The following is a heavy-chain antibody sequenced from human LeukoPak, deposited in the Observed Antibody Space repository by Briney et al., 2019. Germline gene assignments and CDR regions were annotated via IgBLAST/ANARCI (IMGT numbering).Heavy chain of an antibody. D-gene: IGHD3-22*01. CDR2: IYPGDSDT. CDR3: ARHLPIGRYYDSSGYPYYFDY. J-gene: IGHJ4*02. V-gene: IGHV5-51*01. CDR1: GYSFTGYW. Sequence: GESLKISCKGSGYSFTGYWIAWVRQIPGKGLEWMGIIYPGDSDTRYSPSFQGQVTISADKSISTAYLQWSSLKASDTAMYYCARHLPIGRYYDSSGYPYYFDYGVQGNLV.